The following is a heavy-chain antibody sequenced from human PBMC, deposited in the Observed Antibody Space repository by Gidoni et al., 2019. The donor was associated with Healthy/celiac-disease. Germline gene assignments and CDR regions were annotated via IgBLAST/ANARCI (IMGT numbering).Heavy chain of an antibody. CDR1: GFTFSSYA. J-gene: IGHJ4*02. CDR3: AKEKDSYGHGYFDY. V-gene: IGHV3-23*01. Sequence: EVQLLESGGGLVQPGGSLRLSCAASGFTFSSYAMRWVRQAPGKGLEWVSAISGSGGSTYYADAVKGRFTISRDNSKNTLYLQMNSMRAEDTAVYYCAKEKDSYGHGYFDYWGQGTLVTVSS. D-gene: IGHD5-18*01. CDR2: ISGSGGST.